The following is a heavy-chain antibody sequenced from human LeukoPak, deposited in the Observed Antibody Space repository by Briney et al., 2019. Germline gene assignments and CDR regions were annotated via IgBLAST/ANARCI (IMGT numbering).Heavy chain of an antibody. CDR3: ARAANDY. V-gene: IGHV3-30*03. CDR2: ISYDGSNQ. J-gene: IGHJ4*02. CDR1: GFTFSSYG. Sequence: GGSLRLSCAASGFTFSSYGIHWVRQAPGKGLDWVAVISYDGSNQYFADSVKGRFTISRDNAKNSLYLQMNSLRAEDTAVYYCARAANDYWGQGTLVTVSS.